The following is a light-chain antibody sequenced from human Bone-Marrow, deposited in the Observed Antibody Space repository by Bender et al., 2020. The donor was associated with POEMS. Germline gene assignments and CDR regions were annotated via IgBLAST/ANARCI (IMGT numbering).Light chain of an antibody. CDR3: SSYTTSSSVI. Sequence: QSALTQPASVSGSPGQWITISCTGTSSDVGGYKHVAWYQQHPGKAPKLMIYDVSNRPSGVSDRFSGSKSGHTASLTISGLQAEDESDYYCSSYTTSSSVIFGTGTKVTV. CDR1: SSDVGGYKH. V-gene: IGLV2-14*01. J-gene: IGLJ1*01. CDR2: DVS.